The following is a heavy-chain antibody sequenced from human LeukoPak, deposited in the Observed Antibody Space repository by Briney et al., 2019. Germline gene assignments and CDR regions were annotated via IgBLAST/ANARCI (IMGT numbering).Heavy chain of an antibody. Sequence: GRSLRLSCAASGFTFSSYAMHWVRQAPGKGLEWVAVISYDGSNKYYADSVKGRFTISRDNSKNTLYLQMNSLRAEDTAVYYCARDEQGSGWFGAFDIWGQGTMDTVSS. J-gene: IGHJ3*02. D-gene: IGHD6-19*01. CDR3: ARDEQGSGWFGAFDI. CDR2: ISYDGSNK. V-gene: IGHV3-30*04. CDR1: GFTFSSYA.